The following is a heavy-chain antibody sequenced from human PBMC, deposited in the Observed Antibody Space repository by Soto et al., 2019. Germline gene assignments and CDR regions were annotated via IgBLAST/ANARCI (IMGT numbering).Heavy chain of an antibody. CDR1: GFTFSAYA. V-gene: IGHV3-48*02. Sequence: GGSLRLSCEGSGFTFSAYAMNWARQAPGKGLEWVSYISSRSDTLYYADSVKGRFTISRDNAKNSVYLQVNNLRDEDTAVYYCARDWDIVILSVPIPNYNYGMDVWGQGTTVTVSS. CDR2: ISSRSDTL. D-gene: IGHD2-15*01. CDR3: ARDWDIVILSVPIPNYNYGMDV. J-gene: IGHJ6*02.